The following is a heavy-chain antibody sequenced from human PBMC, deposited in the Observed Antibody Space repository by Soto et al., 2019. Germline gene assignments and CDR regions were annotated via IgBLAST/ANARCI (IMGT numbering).Heavy chain of an antibody. CDR2: IYYSGST. CDR1: GGSISSYY. D-gene: IGHD3-22*01. J-gene: IGHJ6*02. CDR3: ARDHPEDYYDSSGYYYYGMDV. V-gene: IGHV4-59*01. Sequence: PSETLSLTCTVSGGSISSYYWSWIRQPPGKGLEWIGYIYYSGSTNYNPSLKSRVTISVDTSKNQFSLKLSSVTAADTAVYYCARDHPEDYYDSSGYYYYGMDVWGQGTTVTVSS.